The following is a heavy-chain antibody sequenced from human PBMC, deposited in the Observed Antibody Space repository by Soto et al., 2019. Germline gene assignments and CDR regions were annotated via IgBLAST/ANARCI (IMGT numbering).Heavy chain of an antibody. V-gene: IGHV1-69*02. CDR3: SYYGSGSYYNAALDP. CDR1: GGTFSSYT. CDR2: IIPILGIA. D-gene: IGHD3-10*01. Sequence: QVQLVQSGAEVKKPGSSVKVSCKASGGTFSSYTISWVRQAPGQGLEWMGRIIPILGIANYAQKFQGRVTITADKSTSTAYMELSSLRSEDPAVYYCSYYGSGSYYNAALDPWGQGTLVTVSS. J-gene: IGHJ5*02.